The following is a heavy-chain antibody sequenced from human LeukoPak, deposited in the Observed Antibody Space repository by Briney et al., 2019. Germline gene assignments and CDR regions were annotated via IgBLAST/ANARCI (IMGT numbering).Heavy chain of an antibody. Sequence: SVKVSCKTSGYPFSTWEINWVRQAAGQGLGWLGWVHPDSGNTDYAQKFRGRVTMSRDTSTSTAYMELSGLRLDDTAVYFCARGPRNDPWGQGTLVTVSS. CDR1: GYPFSTWE. J-gene: IGHJ5*02. CDR2: VHPDSGNT. CDR3: ARGPRNDP. D-gene: IGHD1-14*01. V-gene: IGHV1-8*01.